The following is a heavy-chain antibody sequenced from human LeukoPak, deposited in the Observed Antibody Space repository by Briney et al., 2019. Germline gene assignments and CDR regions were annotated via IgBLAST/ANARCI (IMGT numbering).Heavy chain of an antibody. CDR1: GGSFSGYH. D-gene: IGHD5-12*01. V-gene: IGHV4-34*01. J-gene: IGHJ6*03. CDR2: INHSGST. CDR3: ARATEGYSTPVVYMDV. Sequence: PSETLSLTCAVYGGSFSGYHWSWIRQPPGKGLEWLGEINHSGSTKYSSSLKSRVTISVDTPKNQFSLKLSSVTAADTAVYYCARATEGYSTPVVYMDVWGKGTTVTVSS.